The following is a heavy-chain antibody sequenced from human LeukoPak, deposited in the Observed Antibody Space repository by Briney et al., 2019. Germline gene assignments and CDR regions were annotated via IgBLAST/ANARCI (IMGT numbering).Heavy chain of an antibody. CDR3: ARAPSSSPTNYFDY. CDR1: GGSISSYY. V-gene: IGHV4-59*12. Sequence: PSETLSLTCTVSGGSISSYYWSWIRQPPGKGLEWIGYIYYSGSTNYNPSLKSRVTISVDTSKNQFSLKLSSVTAADTAVYYCARAPSSSPTNYFDYWGQGTLVTVSS. D-gene: IGHD6-6*01. J-gene: IGHJ4*02. CDR2: IYYSGST.